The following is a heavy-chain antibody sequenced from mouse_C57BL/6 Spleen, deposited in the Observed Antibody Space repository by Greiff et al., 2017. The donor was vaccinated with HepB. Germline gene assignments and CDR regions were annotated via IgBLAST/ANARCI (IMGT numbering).Heavy chain of an antibody. CDR3: ASITTVGATGYFDV. CDR1: GYTFTSYW. V-gene: IGHV1-69*01. J-gene: IGHJ1*03. Sequence: VQLQQPGAELVMPGASVKLSCKASGYTFTSYWMHWVKQRPGQGLEWIGEIDPSDSYTNYNQKFKGKSTLTVDKSSSTAYMQLSSLTSEDSAVYYCASITTVGATGYFDVWGTGTTVTVSS. D-gene: IGHD1-1*01. CDR2: IDPSDSYT.